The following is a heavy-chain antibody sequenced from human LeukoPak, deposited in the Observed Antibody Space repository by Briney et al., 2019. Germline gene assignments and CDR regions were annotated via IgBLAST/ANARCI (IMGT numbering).Heavy chain of an antibody. J-gene: IGHJ3*02. Sequence: SETLSLTCTVSGASISSYYWTWIRQPAEKGLEWIGRIYATGSTNYNPSLKSRVTISVDKTKSQFSLNLTSVNAADTAVYYCAQGDDYYLAFDIWGQGTMVTVSS. V-gene: IGHV4-4*07. CDR3: AQGDDYYLAFDI. D-gene: IGHD3-22*01. CDR1: GASISSYY. CDR2: IYATGST.